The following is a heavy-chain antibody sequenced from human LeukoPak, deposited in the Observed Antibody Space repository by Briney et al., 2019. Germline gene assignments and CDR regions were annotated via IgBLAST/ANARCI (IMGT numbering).Heavy chain of an antibody. D-gene: IGHD2-2*01. Sequence: SETLSLICTLCVDPRNSSGYFCAWICQPPAKGPQWMGSIHYSGSPYYNPSLKSRVSISIDTSKIQFSLKLRSVTAADTAMYYCARDGRGTVYQSGMDVWGQGTTVTVSS. J-gene: IGHJ6*02. CDR1: VDPRNSSGYF. V-gene: IGHV4-39*07. CDR3: ARDGRGTVYQSGMDV. CDR2: IHYSGSP.